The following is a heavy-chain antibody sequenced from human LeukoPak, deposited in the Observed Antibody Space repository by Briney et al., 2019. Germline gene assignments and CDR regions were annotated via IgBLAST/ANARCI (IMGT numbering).Heavy chain of an antibody. CDR3: ARVGEGPIQTINWFDP. Sequence: EASVKVSCKASGGTFSSYAISWVRQAPGQGLEWMGGIIPIFGTANYAQKFQGRVTITADESTSTAYMELSSLRSEDTAVYYCARVGEGPIQTINWFDPWGQGTLVTVSS. D-gene: IGHD3-16*01. V-gene: IGHV1-69*13. CDR1: GGTFSSYA. J-gene: IGHJ5*02. CDR2: IIPIFGTA.